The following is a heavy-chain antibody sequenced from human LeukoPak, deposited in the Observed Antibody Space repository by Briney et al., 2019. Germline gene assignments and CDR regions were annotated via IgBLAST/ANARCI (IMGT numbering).Heavy chain of an antibody. Sequence: ASVKVSCKASGYTFTSYDINWVRQATGQGLEWMGWMNPNSGNTGYAQKFQGRVTMTRNTSISTAYMELSSLRPEDTAVYYCARGLIGDPYYYYGMDVWGQGTTVTVSS. CDR2: MNPNSGNT. J-gene: IGHJ6*02. V-gene: IGHV1-8*01. D-gene: IGHD7-27*01. CDR1: GYTFTSYD. CDR3: ARGLIGDPYYYYGMDV.